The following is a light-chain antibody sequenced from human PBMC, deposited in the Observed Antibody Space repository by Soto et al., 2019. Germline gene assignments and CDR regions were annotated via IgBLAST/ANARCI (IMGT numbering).Light chain of an antibody. CDR3: QQYGSSPWT. V-gene: IGKV3-20*01. J-gene: IGKJ1*01. CDR1: QSVSSSY. CDR2: GAS. Sequence: EIVLTQSPCTLSLSPGERATLSCRASQSVSSSYLAWYQQKPGQAPRLLIYGASSRATGIPDRFSGSGSGTDFTLTISRREPEDFAVYYCQQYGSSPWTFGQGTKVDIK.